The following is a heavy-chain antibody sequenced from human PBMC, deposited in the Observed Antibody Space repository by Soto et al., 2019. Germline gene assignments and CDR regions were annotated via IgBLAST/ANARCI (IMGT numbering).Heavy chain of an antibody. Sequence: EVQLVETGGGLIQPGGSLRLSCAASGFTVSSNYMSWVRQAPGKGLEWVSVIYSGGSTYYADSVKGRFTISRDNSKNTLDLQMNSLRAEDTAVYYCARDRGYSYGSDYWGQGTLVTVSS. V-gene: IGHV3-53*02. D-gene: IGHD5-18*01. CDR1: GFTVSSNY. CDR2: IYSGGST. J-gene: IGHJ4*02. CDR3: ARDRGYSYGSDY.